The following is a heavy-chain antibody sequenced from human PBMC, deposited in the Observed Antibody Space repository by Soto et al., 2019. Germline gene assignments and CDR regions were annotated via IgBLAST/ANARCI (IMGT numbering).Heavy chain of an antibody. CDR3: AKSHECSSTSWSTCYYMDV. Sequence: GGSLRLSCAASGFTFDDYAMHWVRQAPGKGLKWVSGISWNSGSIGYADSVKGRFTISRDNAKNSLYLQMNSLRAEDTALYYCAKSHECSSTSWSTCYYMDVWGKGTTVTVSS. J-gene: IGHJ6*03. CDR2: ISWNSGSI. CDR1: GFTFDDYA. D-gene: IGHD2-2*01. V-gene: IGHV3-9*01.